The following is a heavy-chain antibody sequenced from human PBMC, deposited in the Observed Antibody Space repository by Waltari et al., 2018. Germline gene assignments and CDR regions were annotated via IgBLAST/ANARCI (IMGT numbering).Heavy chain of an antibody. CDR1: GFTFSSYG. J-gene: IGHJ4*02. CDR3: SWCIRYLALHTVSSFGY. Sequence: QVQLVESGGGVVQPGRSLRLSCAASGFTFSSYGMHWVRQAPGKGLEWVAVIWYDGSNKYYADSVKGRVTISRDNSKNTLYLQMNSLRAEDTAMYYCSWCIRYLALHTVSSFGYCGQGPLVTVSS. D-gene: IGHD1-26*01. CDR2: IWYDGSNK. V-gene: IGHV3-33*08.